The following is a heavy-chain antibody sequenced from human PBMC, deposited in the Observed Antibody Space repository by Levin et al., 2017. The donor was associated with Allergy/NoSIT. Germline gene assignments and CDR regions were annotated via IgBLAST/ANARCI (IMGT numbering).Heavy chain of an antibody. Sequence: ASVKVSCKASGYTFSSYGLTWVRQAPGQGLEWMGWITAYNGNTNYAQKLQGRVTLTTDTSTSTAYMELRSLRSDDTAVYYCARDFYDSSGYYYTDYWGQGTLVTVSS. CDR3: ARDFYDSSGYYYTDY. V-gene: IGHV1-18*01. CDR1: GYTFSSYG. CDR2: ITAYNGNT. D-gene: IGHD3-22*01. J-gene: IGHJ4*02.